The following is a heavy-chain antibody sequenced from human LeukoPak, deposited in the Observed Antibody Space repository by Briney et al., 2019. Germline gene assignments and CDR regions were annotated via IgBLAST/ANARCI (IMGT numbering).Heavy chain of an antibody. J-gene: IGHJ4*02. V-gene: IGHV4-39*07. CDR1: GGSISSSSYY. D-gene: IGHD5-12*01. CDR3: ARVYSGYDATFDY. Sequence: SETLSLTCTVSGGSISSSSYYWGWIRQPPGKGLEWIGSIYYSGSTYYNPSLKSRVTISVDTSKNQFSLKLSSVTAADTAVYYCARVYSGYDATFDYWGQGTLVTVSS. CDR2: IYYSGST.